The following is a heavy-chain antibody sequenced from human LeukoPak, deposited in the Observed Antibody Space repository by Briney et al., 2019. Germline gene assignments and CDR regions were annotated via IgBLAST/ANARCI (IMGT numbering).Heavy chain of an antibody. J-gene: IGHJ3*02. CDR3: AKVGRGSSDAFDI. Sequence: PGGSLRLSGAASGFTFSSYAMSWVRQAPGKGLEWVSAISGSGGSTYYADSVKGRFTISRDNSKNTLYLQMNSLRAEDTAVYYCAKVGRGSSDAFDIWGQGTMVTVSS. V-gene: IGHV3-23*01. CDR1: GFTFSSYA. D-gene: IGHD3-10*01. CDR2: ISGSGGST.